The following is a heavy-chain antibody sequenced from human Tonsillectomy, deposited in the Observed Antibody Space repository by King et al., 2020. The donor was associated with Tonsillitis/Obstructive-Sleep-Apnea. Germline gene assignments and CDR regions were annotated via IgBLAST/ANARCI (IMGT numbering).Heavy chain of an antibody. CDR3: LYYYDSSGYYYEY. Sequence: QLVQSGGGLVKPGGSLRLSCAASGFTFSSYSMNWVRQAPGKGLEWVSSISSSSSYIYYADSVKGRFTISRDNAKNSLYLQMNSLRAEDTAVYYCLYYYDSSGYYYEYWGQGTLVTVSS. V-gene: IGHV3-21*01. CDR1: GFTFSSYS. J-gene: IGHJ4*02. D-gene: IGHD3-22*01. CDR2: ISSSSSYI.